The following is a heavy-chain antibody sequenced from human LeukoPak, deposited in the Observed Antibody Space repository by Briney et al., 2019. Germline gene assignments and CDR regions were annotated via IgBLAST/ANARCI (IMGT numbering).Heavy chain of an antibody. CDR2: ISYDGSNK. D-gene: IGHD2-2*01. J-gene: IGHJ6*02. CDR3: AKDYTRIVVVPAAGVFYGMDV. Sequence: GSLRLSCAASGFTFSSYGMHWVRQAPGKGLEWVAVISYDGSNKYYADSVKGRFTISRDNSKNTLYLQMNSLRAEDTAVYYCAKDYTRIVVVPAAGVFYGMDVWGQGTTVTVSS. V-gene: IGHV3-30*18. CDR1: GFTFSSYG.